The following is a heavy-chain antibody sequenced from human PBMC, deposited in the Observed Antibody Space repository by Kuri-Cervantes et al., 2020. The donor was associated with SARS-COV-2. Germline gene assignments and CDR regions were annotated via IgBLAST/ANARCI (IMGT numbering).Heavy chain of an antibody. J-gene: IGHJ6*03. Sequence: SETLSLTCAFYGESFSGYYWNWIRQSPGRGLEWIGEVNHRGDTNYNPSLKSRVTISVGKSNNQFSLHLTSVTAADTAVYHCARAYGLLRYIYYMDVWGKGTTVTVSS. V-gene: IGHV4-34*01. CDR1: GESFSGYY. CDR2: VNHRGDT. D-gene: IGHD3-9*01. CDR3: ARAYGLLRYIYYMDV.